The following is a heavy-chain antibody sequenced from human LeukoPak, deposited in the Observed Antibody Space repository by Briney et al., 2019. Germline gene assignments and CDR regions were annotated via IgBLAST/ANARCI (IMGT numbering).Heavy chain of an antibody. V-gene: IGHV3-74*01. J-gene: IGHJ4*02. Sequence: GGSLRLSCAVSGLSFSNYWMHWVRQAPGKGLVWVARTNLHGTAVDYADSVKGRFTISRDNAKNTLFLQMNSLRAEDTAVYYCASAYTYVRLGDHWGQGTRVTVSS. CDR1: GLSFSNYW. CDR3: ASAYTYVRLGDH. D-gene: IGHD3-16*01. CDR2: TNLHGTAV.